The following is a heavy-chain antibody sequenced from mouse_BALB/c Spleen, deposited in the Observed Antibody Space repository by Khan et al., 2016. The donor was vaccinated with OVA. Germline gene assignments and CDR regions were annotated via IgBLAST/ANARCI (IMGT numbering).Heavy chain of an antibody. CDR1: GYSITSDYA. J-gene: IGHJ4*01. Sequence: EVQLQESGPGLVKPSQSLSLTCTVTGYSITSDYAWNWIRQFPGNKLEWMGYINYSGNANYNQSLKSRISITRDKSKNQFFLQLKSVTTEDSATYYSARDWSRYNDAMDHWGQGTSVTVSS. V-gene: IGHV3-2*02. CDR2: INYSGNA. D-gene: IGHD1-3*01. CDR3: ARDWSRYNDAMDH.